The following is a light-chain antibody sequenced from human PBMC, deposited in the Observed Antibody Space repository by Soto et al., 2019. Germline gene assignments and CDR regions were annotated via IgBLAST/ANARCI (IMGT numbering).Light chain of an antibody. J-gene: IGKJ4*01. CDR3: EQYNSYSPLT. Sequence: DIQMTQSPSTLSASVGDRVTITCRASQSISSWLAWYQQKPGKAPKLLIYDASSLESGVPSRFSGSGSGTEFTRASSSLQPDDFASYYCEQYNSYSPLTFGGGPKVEIK. CDR2: DAS. CDR1: QSISSW. V-gene: IGKV1-5*01.